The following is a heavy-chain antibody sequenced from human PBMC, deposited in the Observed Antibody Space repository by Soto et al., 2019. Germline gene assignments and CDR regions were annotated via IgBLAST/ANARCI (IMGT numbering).Heavy chain of an antibody. D-gene: IGHD1-1*01. Sequence: SWIRQHPGKGLEWMGRIDPSDSYTNYSPSFQGHVTISADKSISTAYLQWSSLKASDTAMYYCARKTTDYYYYYGMDVWGQGTTVTVSS. CDR3: ARKTTDYYYYYGMDV. V-gene: IGHV5-10-1*01. CDR2: IDPSDSYT. J-gene: IGHJ6*02.